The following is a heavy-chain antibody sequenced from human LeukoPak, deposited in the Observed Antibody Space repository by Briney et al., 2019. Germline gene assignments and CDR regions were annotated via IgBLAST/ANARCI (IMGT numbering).Heavy chain of an antibody. Sequence: SDTLSLTCTLSGGSISSGRYYCRWIRQHPGKGLEWIQYIYYSRSTYYNPSLKSRVTIPVHTSKNQFSLKLSSVTAADTAVYYCVRTGNDDILTGPFDYWGQGTLVTVSS. CDR1: GGSISSGRYY. D-gene: IGHD3-9*01. V-gene: IGHV4-31*03. CDR3: VRTGNDDILTGPFDY. CDR2: IYYSRST. J-gene: IGHJ4*02.